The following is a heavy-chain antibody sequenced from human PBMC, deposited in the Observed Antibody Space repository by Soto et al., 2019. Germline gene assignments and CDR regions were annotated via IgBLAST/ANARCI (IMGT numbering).Heavy chain of an antibody. D-gene: IGHD6-19*01. J-gene: IGHJ5*02. CDR3: AKGGAVAGINWFDP. V-gene: IGHV3-74*01. CDR1: GFTFSSYW. CDR2: IKSSGSSI. Sequence: GGSLRLSCAASGFTFSSYWMHWVRQAPGEGLVWVSRIKSSGSSITYADSVKGRFTISRDNSKNTLYLQMNSLRAEDTAVYYCAKGGAVAGINWFDPWGQGTLVTVSS.